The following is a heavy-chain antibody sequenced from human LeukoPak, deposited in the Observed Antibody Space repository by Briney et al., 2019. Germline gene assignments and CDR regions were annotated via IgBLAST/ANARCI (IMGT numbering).Heavy chain of an antibody. CDR2: IYYSGST. CDR3: AGRGVYCSSTSCPGLIDY. CDR1: GGSISSSSYY. Sequence: SETLSLTCTVSGGSISSSSYYWGWIHQPPGKGLEWIGSIYYSGSTYYNPSLKSRVTISVDTSKNQFSLKLSSVTAADTAVYYCAGRGVYCSSTSCPGLIDYWGQGTLVTVSS. V-gene: IGHV4-39*07. J-gene: IGHJ4*02. D-gene: IGHD2-2*01.